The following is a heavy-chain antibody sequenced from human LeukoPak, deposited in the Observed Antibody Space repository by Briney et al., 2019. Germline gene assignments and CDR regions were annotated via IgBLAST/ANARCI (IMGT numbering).Heavy chain of an antibody. V-gene: IGHV1-2*02. D-gene: IGHD3-9*01. CDR2: INPNSGGT. J-gene: IGHJ4*02. Sequence: ASVKVSCKASGYTFTGYYMHWVRQAPGQGLEWMGWINPNSGGTNYAQKFQGRVTMTRDTSISTAYMELSRLRSDDTAVYYCARGLFLTGYLIDFDYWGQGTLVTVSS. CDR3: ARGLFLTGYLIDFDY. CDR1: GYTFTGYY.